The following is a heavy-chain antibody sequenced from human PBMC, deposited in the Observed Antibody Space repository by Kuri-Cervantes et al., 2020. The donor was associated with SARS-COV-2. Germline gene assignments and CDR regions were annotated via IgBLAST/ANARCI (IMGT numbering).Heavy chain of an antibody. CDR3: AREVLLAVGAFDI. CDR1: GFTFSSYG. D-gene: IGHD2-8*02. J-gene: IGHJ3*02. V-gene: IGHV3-7*01. Sequence: GGSLRLSCAASGFTFSSYGMHWVRQAPGKGLEWVANIKQDGSEKYYVDSVKGRFTTSRDNSKNTLYLQMNSLRAEDTAVYYCAREVLLAVGAFDIWGQGTMVTVSS. CDR2: IKQDGSEK.